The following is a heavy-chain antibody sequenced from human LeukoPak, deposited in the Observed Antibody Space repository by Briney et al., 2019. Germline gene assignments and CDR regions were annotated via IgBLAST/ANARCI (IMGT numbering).Heavy chain of an antibody. CDR1: GFTFSTYW. CDR2: INQGGSEK. V-gene: IGHV3-7*01. J-gene: IGHJ5*02. D-gene: IGHD6-13*01. Sequence: GGSLRLSCAPSGFTFSTYWMGWVRQAPGKGLEWLANINQGGSEKYYVDSVKGRFTISRDNAKNSLFLQMNSLRAEDTAVYYCAREGSSWTPGRFDPWGQGTLVTVSS. CDR3: AREGSSWTPGRFDP.